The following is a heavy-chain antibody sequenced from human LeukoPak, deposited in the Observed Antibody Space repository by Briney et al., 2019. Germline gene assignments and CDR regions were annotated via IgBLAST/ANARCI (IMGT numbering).Heavy chain of an antibody. D-gene: IGHD6-13*01. V-gene: IGHV4-34*01. CDR3: ARAGSFYSSSRGFDP. CDR1: GGSFSGYY. J-gene: IGHJ5*02. CDR2: INHSGST. Sequence: SETLSLTCAVYGGSFSGYYWSWIRQPPGKGLEWIGEINHSGSTNYNPSLKSRVTISVDTSKNQFPLKLSSVTAADTAVYYCARAGSFYSSSRGFDPWGQGTLVTVSS.